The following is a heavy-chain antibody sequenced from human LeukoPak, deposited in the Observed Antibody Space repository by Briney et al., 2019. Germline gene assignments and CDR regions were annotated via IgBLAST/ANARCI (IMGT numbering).Heavy chain of an antibody. CDR2: LHPTGST. CDR1: GASISTGYYY. J-gene: IGHJ4*02. Sequence: SETLSLTCTVSGASISTGYYYWTWIRQHPGKGLEWIGCLHPTGSTYYNPSLKSRLSISVGTPKNQFSLGLSSVTVAHTAVYYCVRDRGDYSGDPGYFEYWGQGILVTVSS. CDR3: VRDRGDYSGDPGYFEY. V-gene: IGHV4-31*03. D-gene: IGHD4-23*01.